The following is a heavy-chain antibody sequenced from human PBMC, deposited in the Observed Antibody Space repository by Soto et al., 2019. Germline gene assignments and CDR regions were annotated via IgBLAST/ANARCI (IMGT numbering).Heavy chain of an antibody. D-gene: IGHD2-2*01. CDR3: TRTCLVVPDGARYFYHYGMDF. CDR1: VFTFISYS. V-gene: IGHV3-21*01. Sequence: GWSLRLSCASSVFTFISYSMNWVRQAPGKGLEWVSSITSSSSDIYYADSVKGRFTISRDNAKNSPYLQMNSLRAEDTAMYYCTRTCLVVPDGARYFYHYGMDFWGQGTTVTVSS. J-gene: IGHJ6*02. CDR2: ITSSSSDI.